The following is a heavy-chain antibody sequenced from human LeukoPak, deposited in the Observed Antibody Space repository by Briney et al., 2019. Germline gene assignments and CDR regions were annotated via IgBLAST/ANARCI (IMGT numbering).Heavy chain of an antibody. V-gene: IGHV3-23*01. CDR3: ATYYDFWSGYYLHPYYFDY. J-gene: IGHJ4*02. CDR2: ISGSGGST. Sequence: GGSLRLSCAASGFTFSSYAMSWVRQAPGKGLEWVSAISGSGGSTYYADSVKGRFTISRDNSKNTLYLQMNSLRAEDTAVYYCATYYDFWSGYYLHPYYFDYWGQGTLVTVSS. D-gene: IGHD3-3*01. CDR1: GFTFSSYA.